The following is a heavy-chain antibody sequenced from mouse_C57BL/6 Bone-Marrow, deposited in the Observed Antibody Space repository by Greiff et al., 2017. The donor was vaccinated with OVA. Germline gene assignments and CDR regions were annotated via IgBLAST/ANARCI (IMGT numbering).Heavy chain of an antibody. V-gene: IGHV1-81*01. J-gene: IGHJ1*03. D-gene: IGHD1-1*01. CDR2: IYPRSGNT. CDR3: AREGFITTGGYFDV. CDR1: GYTFTSYG. Sequence: QVQLKQSGAELARPGASVKLSCKASGYTFTSYGISWVKQRTGQGLEWIGEIYPRSGNTYYNEKFKGKATLTADKSSRTAYMELRSLTSEDSAVYFCAREGFITTGGYFDVWGTGTTVTVSS.